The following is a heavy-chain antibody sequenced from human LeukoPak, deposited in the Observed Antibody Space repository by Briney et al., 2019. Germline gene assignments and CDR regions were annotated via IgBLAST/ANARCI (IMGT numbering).Heavy chain of an antibody. J-gene: IGHJ4*02. V-gene: IGHV4-38-2*02. CDR3: ARDLMDAATAIC. Sequence: SETLSLTCTVSGYSISSGYYWGWIRQPPGKGLEWIGSIYHSGSTYFNPSLKSRVTISVDTSKNQFSLKLSSVTAADTAVYYCARDLMDAATAICWGQGTLVTVSS. CDR1: GYSISSGYY. CDR2: IYHSGST. D-gene: IGHD2-2*02.